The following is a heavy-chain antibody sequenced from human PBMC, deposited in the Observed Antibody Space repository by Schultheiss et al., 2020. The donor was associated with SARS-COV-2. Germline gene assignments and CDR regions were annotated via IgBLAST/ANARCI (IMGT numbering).Heavy chain of an antibody. Sequence: SETLSLTCSVSGGSISSGYYYWSWIRQHPGKGLEWIGNIFYSGSTYYNPSLRSRVSISLDTSKNQFSLKLTSVTAADTAVYYCARALAVDGMDVWGQGTRVTVSS. J-gene: IGHJ6*02. V-gene: IGHV4-31*03. CDR1: GGSISSGYYY. CDR3: ARALAVDGMDV. CDR2: IFYSGST.